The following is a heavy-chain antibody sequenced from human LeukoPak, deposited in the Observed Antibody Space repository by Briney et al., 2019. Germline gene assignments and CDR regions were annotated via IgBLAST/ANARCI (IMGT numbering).Heavy chain of an antibody. V-gene: IGHV3-48*03. Sequence: GGSLRLSCAASGFTFSSYEMNWVRQAPGKGLEWVSYISSSGSTIYYADSVKGRFTISRDNAKNTLYLQMNSLRAEDTAVYYCARSPYGDYSFDYWGQGTLVTVSS. CDR2: ISSSGSTI. D-gene: IGHD4-17*01. J-gene: IGHJ4*02. CDR1: GFTFSSYE. CDR3: ARSPYGDYSFDY.